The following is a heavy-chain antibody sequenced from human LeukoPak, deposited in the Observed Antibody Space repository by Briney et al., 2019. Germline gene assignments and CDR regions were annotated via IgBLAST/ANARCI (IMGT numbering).Heavy chain of an antibody. Sequence: PSETLSLTCTVSGGSISSSSYSWGWIRQPPGKGLEWIGSIYYSGSTYYNPSLKSRVTISVDTSKNQFSLKLSSVTAADTAVYYCARHLRITMVRGNLYYFDYWGQGTLVTVSS. D-gene: IGHD3-10*01. J-gene: IGHJ4*02. CDR3: ARHLRITMVRGNLYYFDY. CDR2: IYYSGST. CDR1: GGSISSSSYS. V-gene: IGHV4-39*01.